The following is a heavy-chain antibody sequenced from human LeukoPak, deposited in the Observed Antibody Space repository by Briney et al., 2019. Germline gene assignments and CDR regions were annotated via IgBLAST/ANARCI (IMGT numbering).Heavy chain of an antibody. V-gene: IGHV4-59*01. CDR1: GGSISSYY. D-gene: IGHD3-3*01. J-gene: IGHJ4*02. CDR2: IYYSGST. CDR3: ARTVVEWLSPRGIFDY. Sequence: PSETLSLTCTVSGGSISSYYWSWIRQPPGKGLEWIGYIYYSGSTNYNPSLKSRVTISVDTSKNQFSLKLISVTAADTAVYYCARTVVEWLSPRGIFDYWGQGTLVTVSS.